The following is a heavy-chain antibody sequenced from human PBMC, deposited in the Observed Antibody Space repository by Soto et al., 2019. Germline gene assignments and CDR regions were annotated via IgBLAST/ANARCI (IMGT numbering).Heavy chain of an antibody. V-gene: IGHV1-69*01. CDR3: ARGLRFLEWSRFDP. Sequence: VQLVESGGGLVKPGGSLRLSCAGSGFTFSSYAISWVRQAPGQGLEWMGGIIPIFGTANYAQKFQGRVTITADESTSTAYMELSSLRSEDTAVYYCARGLRFLEWSRFDPWGQGTLVTVSS. CDR1: GFTFSSYA. CDR2: IIPIFGTA. D-gene: IGHD3-3*01. J-gene: IGHJ5*02.